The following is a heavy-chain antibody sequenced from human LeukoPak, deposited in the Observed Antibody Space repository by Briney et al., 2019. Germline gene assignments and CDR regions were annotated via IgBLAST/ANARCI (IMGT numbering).Heavy chain of an antibody. CDR1: GYTFSIYE. J-gene: IGHJ3*02. V-gene: IGHV3-48*03. CDR2: IRSSGDTI. CDR3: ARGWYCIGGSCYEFNAFDI. Sequence: PGGSLRLSCAASGYTFSIYETNWARQAPGKGLEWVSYIRSSGDTIYYADSVKGRFTISRDNAKNSLYLQMNSLRAEDTAVYYCARGWYCIGGSCYEFNAFDIWGQGTMVTVSS. D-gene: IGHD2-15*01.